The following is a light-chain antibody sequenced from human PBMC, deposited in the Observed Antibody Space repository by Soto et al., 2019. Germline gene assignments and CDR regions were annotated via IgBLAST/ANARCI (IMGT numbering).Light chain of an antibody. J-gene: IGKJ2*01. CDR3: QQSYITPYT. V-gene: IGKV1-39*01. CDR2: ASS. CDR1: QSISSY. Sequence: DIQMTQSPSSLSVSVGDRVTITCRASQSISSYLNWYQQNPGKAPKLLIYASSNLQSGVPSTFSGSGSGTDFTLTISSLQPEDFATYYCQQSYITPYTFGQGTKLEVK.